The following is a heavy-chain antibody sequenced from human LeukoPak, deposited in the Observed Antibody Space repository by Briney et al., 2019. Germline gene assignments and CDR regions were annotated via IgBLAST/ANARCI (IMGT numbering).Heavy chain of an antibody. CDR1: GFTFDDYG. CDR3: AKDVSGYYYYYMDV. D-gene: IGHD3-10*01. Sequence: PGGSLRLSCAASGFTFDDYGMSWVRQAPGKGLEWVSGISWNSGSIGYADSVKGRFTISRDNAKNSLYLQMNSLRAEDTALYYCAKDVSGYYYYYMDVWGKGTTVTISS. V-gene: IGHV3-9*01. J-gene: IGHJ6*03. CDR2: ISWNSGSI.